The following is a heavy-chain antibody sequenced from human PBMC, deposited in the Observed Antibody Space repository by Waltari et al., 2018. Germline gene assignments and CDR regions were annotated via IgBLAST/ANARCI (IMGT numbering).Heavy chain of an antibody. CDR3: ALSSQSSFFGSGSRFDY. CDR2: IYYSGST. V-gene: IGHV4-30-4*08. J-gene: IGHJ4*02. CDR1: GGSINSDHYY. Sequence: QVQLQESGPGLVKPSQTLSLTCTVSGGSINSDHYYWSWIRQAPGKGLEWIGYIYYSGSTYYNPSLMSRVSISVDTSKNQFSLKLSSVTAADTAVYFCALSSQSSFFGSGSRFDYWGQGTLVTVSS. D-gene: IGHD3-10*01.